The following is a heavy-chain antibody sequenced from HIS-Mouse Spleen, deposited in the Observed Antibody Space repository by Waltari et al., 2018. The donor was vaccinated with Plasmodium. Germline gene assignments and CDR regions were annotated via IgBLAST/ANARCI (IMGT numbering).Heavy chain of an antibody. J-gene: IGHJ4*02. D-gene: IGHD3-10*01. CDR3: AGSGSGSYYY. V-gene: IGHV4-34*01. CDR2: INHSGST. CDR1: GVSFSGYY. Sequence: QVQLQQWGAGLLKPSETLSLTCAVYGVSFSGYYWSWIRQPPGTGLEWIGEINHSGSTNYTTSLKSRVTISVDTSKNQFSLKLSSVTAADTAVYYCAGSGSGSYYYWGQGTLVTVSS.